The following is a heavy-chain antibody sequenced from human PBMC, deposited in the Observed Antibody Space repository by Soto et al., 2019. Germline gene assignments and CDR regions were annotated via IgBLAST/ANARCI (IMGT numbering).Heavy chain of an antibody. J-gene: IGHJ6*02. CDR2: ISAYNGNT. CDR1: GYTFTSYG. D-gene: IGHD3-10*01. Sequence: ASVKVSCKASGYTFTSYGISWVRQAPGQGLEWMGWISAYNGNTNYAQKLQGRVTMTTDTSTSTAYMELRSLRSDDTAVYYCARDGVDGPPRGLKNNYYYYGMDVWGQGTTVTVSS. CDR3: ARDGVDGPPRGLKNNYYYYGMDV. V-gene: IGHV1-18*01.